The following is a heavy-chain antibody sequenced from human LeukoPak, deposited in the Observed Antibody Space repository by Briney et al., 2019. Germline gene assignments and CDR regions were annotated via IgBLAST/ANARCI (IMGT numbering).Heavy chain of an antibody. CDR1: GGSISRGSYY. V-gene: IGHV4-39*07. CDR3: ARVTAVAGLGAFDI. Sequence: SENLSLTCTVCGGSISRGSYYWGWIRQPPGKGLEWIGTIYYSGNTYYNPSLKSRVSISVDTSKNQFSLKLSSVTAADMAVYYCARVTAVAGLGAFDIWGQGTMVTVSS. D-gene: IGHD6-19*01. CDR2: IYYSGNT. J-gene: IGHJ3*02.